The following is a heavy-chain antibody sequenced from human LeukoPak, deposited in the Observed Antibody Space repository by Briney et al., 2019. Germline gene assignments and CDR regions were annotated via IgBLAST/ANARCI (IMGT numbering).Heavy chain of an antibody. J-gene: IGHJ4*02. CDR1: GFXFNNAW. D-gene: IGHD5-12*01. CDR2: IKSKTEGGTA. Sequence: PGGSLRLSCAASGFXFNNAWINWVRQVPGKGLEWVGRIKSKTEGGTAVFSAPVKGRFTISRDESKNTLYLQMNSLKTEDTAVYYCTTVGGYDYFDCWGQGTLVTVSS. CDR3: TTVGGYDYFDC. V-gene: IGHV3-15*01.